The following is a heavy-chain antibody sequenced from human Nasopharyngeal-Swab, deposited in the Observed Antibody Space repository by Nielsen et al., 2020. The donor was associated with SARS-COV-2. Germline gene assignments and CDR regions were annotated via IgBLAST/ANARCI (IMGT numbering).Heavy chain of an antibody. CDR2: ISSSSSYI. CDR1: GFTFSSYE. D-gene: IGHD3-3*02. CDR3: ARDTHFWQQPVPAD. V-gene: IGHV3-21*01. Sequence: GESLKISCAASGFTFSSYEMNWVRQAPGKGLEWVSSISSSSSYIYYADSVKGRFTISRDNAKNSLYLQMNSLRAEDTAVYYCARDTHFWQQPVPADWGQGTLVTVSS. J-gene: IGHJ4*02.